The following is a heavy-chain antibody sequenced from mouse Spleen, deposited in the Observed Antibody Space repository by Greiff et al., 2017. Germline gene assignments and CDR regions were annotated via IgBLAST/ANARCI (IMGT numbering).Heavy chain of an antibody. CDR1: GYTFTDYE. CDR2: IDPETGGT. Sequence: PVQQSGAELVRPGASVTLSCKASGYTFTDYEMHWVKQTPVHGLEWIGAIDPETGGTAYNQKFKGKAILTADKSSSTAYMELRSLTSEDSAVYYCTREYGNPWFAYWGQGTLVTVSA. V-gene: IGHV1-15*01. D-gene: IGHD2-10*02. CDR3: TREYGNPWFAY. J-gene: IGHJ3*01.